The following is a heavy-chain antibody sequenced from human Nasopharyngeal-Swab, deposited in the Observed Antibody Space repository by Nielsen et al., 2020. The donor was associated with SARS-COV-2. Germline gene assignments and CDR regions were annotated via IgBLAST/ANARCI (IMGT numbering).Heavy chain of an antibody. D-gene: IGHD6-13*01. Sequence: GEALKISCAASGFTFSSYWMHWVRQAPGKGLVWVSRINSDGSSTSYADSVKGRFTISRDNAKNTLYLQMNSLRAEDTAVYYCARAWQQLADVWGKRTTVTVSS. CDR2: INSDGSST. CDR3: ARAWQQLADV. CDR1: GFTFSSYW. J-gene: IGHJ6*04. V-gene: IGHV3-74*01.